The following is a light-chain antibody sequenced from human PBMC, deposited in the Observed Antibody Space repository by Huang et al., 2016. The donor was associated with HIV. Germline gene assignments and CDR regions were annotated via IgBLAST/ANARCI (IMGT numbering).Light chain of an antibody. CDR2: AAS. CDR1: QGISTF. Sequence: IQLTQSPSALSASVGDRVTIACRASQGISTFLAWYQQKPGKAPQLLIYAASSLQGGVPSRFSGSGSGTNFTLTISSLQHEDFATYYCQQLNSYPCTFGPGTKVDIK. J-gene: IGKJ3*01. CDR3: QQLNSYPCT. V-gene: IGKV1-9*01.